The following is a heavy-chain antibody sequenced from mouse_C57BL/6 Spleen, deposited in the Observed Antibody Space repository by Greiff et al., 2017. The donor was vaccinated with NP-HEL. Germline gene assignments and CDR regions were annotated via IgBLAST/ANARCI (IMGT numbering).Heavy chain of an antibody. J-gene: IGHJ2*01. CDR3: ARQGDSSGHVGY. D-gene: IGHD3-2*02. CDR1: GFTFSSYG. Sequence: EVKVVESGGDLVKPGGSLKLSCAASGFTFSSYGMSWVRQTPDKRLEWVATISSGGSYTYYPDSVKGRFTISRDNAKNTLYLQMSSLKSEDTAMYYCARQGDSSGHVGYWGQGTTLTVSS. V-gene: IGHV5-6*01. CDR2: ISSGGSYT.